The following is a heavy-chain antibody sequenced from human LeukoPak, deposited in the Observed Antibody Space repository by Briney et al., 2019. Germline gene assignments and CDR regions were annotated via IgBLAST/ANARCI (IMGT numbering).Heavy chain of an antibody. CDR2: ISSSGSTI. CDR3: AKWGDYDILTGYYVSDF. D-gene: IGHD3-9*01. J-gene: IGHJ4*02. V-gene: IGHV3-48*03. CDR1: GFTFSSYE. Sequence: GGSLRLSCAASGFTFSSYEMNWVRQAPGKGLEWVSYISSSGSTIYYADSVKGRFTISRDNAKNSLYLQMNSLRAEDTAVYYCAKWGDYDILTGYYVSDFWGQGTLVTVSS.